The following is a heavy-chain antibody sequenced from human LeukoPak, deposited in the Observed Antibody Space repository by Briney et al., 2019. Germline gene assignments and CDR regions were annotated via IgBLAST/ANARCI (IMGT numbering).Heavy chain of an antibody. V-gene: IGHV1-2*02. CDR2: INPNSGGT. CDR1: GYTFTGYY. CDR3: ARVSSSGRAVRFDP. J-gene: IGHJ5*02. D-gene: IGHD6-19*01. Sequence: GSVKVSCKASGYTFTGYYMHWVRQAPGQGLEWMGWINPNSGGTNYAQKFQGRVTMTRDTSISTAYMELSRLRSDDTAVYYCARVSSSGRAVRFDPWGQGTLVTVSS.